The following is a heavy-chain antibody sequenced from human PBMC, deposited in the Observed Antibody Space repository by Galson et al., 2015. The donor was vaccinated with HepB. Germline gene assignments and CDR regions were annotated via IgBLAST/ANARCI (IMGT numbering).Heavy chain of an antibody. V-gene: IGHV3-74*01. CDR3: ARDGYYDYVWGSYRYLGY. Sequence: SLRLSCAASGFTFSSYWMHWVRQAPGKGLVWVSRINSDGSSTSYADSVQGRFTISRDNAKNTLYLQMNSLRAEDTAVYDCARDGYYDYVWGSYRYLGYWGQGTLVTVSS. CDR2: INSDGSST. J-gene: IGHJ4*02. CDR1: GFTFSSYW. D-gene: IGHD3-16*02.